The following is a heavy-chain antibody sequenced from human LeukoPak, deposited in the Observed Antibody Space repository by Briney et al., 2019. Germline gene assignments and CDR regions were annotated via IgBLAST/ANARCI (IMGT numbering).Heavy chain of an antibody. V-gene: IGHV4-59*12. CDR1: VDSISSYY. CDR3: ASGLWFGELLL. Sequence: KASETLSLTCTVSVDSISSYYWSWIRQSPGKGLEWIGYIYYSGSTYYNPSLTSRVTISVDTSKNRFSLKLTSVTAADTAVYYCASGLWFGELLLWGQGTLVSVSS. D-gene: IGHD3-10*01. CDR2: IYYSGST. J-gene: IGHJ4*02.